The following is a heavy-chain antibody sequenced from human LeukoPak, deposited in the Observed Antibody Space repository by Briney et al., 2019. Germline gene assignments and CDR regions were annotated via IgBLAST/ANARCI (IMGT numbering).Heavy chain of an antibody. CDR2: IGPGPSHT. V-gene: IGHV3-21*01. J-gene: IGHJ4*02. Sequence: GGTLRLSCAASGLTFNTYGLNWVRQAPGPGQEWLSYIGPGPSHTYYADSVRGRFVISRDDAKSSLYLQMSSLRAEDTAVYYCARDYVTMAPDYGGLGTLVTVPS. CDR3: ARDYVTMAPDY. D-gene: IGHD3-10*02. CDR1: GLTFNTYG.